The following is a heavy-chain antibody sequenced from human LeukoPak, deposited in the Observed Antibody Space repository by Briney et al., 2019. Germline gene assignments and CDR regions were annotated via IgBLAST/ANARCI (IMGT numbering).Heavy chain of an antibody. Sequence: PGGSLRLSCAATGFSLRTYWMSWVRQAPGKGLEWVANINQDGVQKNYVDSVRGRFTISRYDAKNSLSLDMNNLRAEDTAVYYCARDRYSGSYSDHYWGQGTPVTVSS. V-gene: IGHV3-7*01. CDR3: ARDRYSGSYSDHY. D-gene: IGHD1-26*01. CDR1: GFSLRTYW. J-gene: IGHJ4*02. CDR2: INQDGVQK.